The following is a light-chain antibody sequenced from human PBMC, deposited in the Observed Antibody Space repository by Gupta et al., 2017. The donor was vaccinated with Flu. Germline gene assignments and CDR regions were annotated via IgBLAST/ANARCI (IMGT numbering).Light chain of an antibody. J-gene: IGLJ3*02. Sequence: GTTSDVGAYNYVSWYQQHPGKAPKLIIYDVSNRPSGVSNRFSGSKSGNTASLTISGLQAEDEADYYCNSYGDSRLFGGGTKLTVL. CDR3: NSYGDSRL. V-gene: IGLV2-14*04. CDR2: DVS. CDR1: TSDVGAYNY.